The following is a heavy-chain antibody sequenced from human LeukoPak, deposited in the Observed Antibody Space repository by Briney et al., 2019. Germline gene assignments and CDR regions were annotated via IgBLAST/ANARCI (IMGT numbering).Heavy chain of an antibody. CDR2: IKQDGSEK. J-gene: IGHJ4*02. Sequence: GGSLRLSCAASGFTFSSYWTSWVRQAPGKGLEWVANIKQDGSEKYYVDSVKGRFTISRDNAKNSLYLQMNSLRAEDTAVYYCARDQPYDILTGYPDYWGQGTLVTVPS. V-gene: IGHV3-7*03. D-gene: IGHD3-9*01. CDR3: ARDQPYDILTGYPDY. CDR1: GFTFSSYW.